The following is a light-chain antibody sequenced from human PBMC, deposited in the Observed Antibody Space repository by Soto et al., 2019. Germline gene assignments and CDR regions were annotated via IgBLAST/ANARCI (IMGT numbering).Light chain of an antibody. CDR2: TSG. CDR3: QQTYSTPYT. CDR1: QRITTY. V-gene: IGKV1-39*01. J-gene: IGKJ2*01. Sequence: IQMTQSPSSLSASVGDRVTITCRASQRITTYLNWYQQKPGEAPKLLISTSGTLQRGVPSRFSGSGSRTDFTRTITALRPEDFATYFCQQTYSTPYTFGQGTKLEIK.